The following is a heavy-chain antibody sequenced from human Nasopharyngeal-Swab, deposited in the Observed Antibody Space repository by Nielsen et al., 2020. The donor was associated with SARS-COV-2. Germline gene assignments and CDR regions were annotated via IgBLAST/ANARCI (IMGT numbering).Heavy chain of an antibody. D-gene: IGHD3-16*01. CDR3: ARDRPHWGCDY. CDR2: ISYDASDK. J-gene: IGHJ4*02. V-gene: IGHV3-30*04. Sequence: GESLKISCAASGFTFSSYTIHWVRQAPGKGLEWVAVISYDASDKYYAGSVKGRFTLSRDNSKNTVYLQMNSLRAEDTAVYYCARDRPHWGCDYWGQGTLVTVSS. CDR1: GFTFSSYT.